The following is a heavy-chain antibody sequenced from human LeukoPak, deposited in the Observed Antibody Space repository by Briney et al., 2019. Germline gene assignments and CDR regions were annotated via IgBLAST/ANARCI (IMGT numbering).Heavy chain of an antibody. CDR1: GGTFSSYA. CDR2: IIPILGIA. Sequence: ASVKVSCKASGGTFSSYAISWVRQAPGQGLEWMGRIIPILGIANYAQKFQGRVTITADKSTSTAYMELSSLRSEDTAVYYCASHYCSSTSCYASFDPWGQGTLVTVSS. CDR3: ASHYCSSTSCYASFDP. V-gene: IGHV1-69*04. D-gene: IGHD2-2*01. J-gene: IGHJ5*02.